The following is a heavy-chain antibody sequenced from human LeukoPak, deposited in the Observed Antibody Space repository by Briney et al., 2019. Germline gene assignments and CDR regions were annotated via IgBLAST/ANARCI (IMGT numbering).Heavy chain of an antibody. J-gene: IGHJ6*03. V-gene: IGHV4-39*07. Sequence: SETLSLTCTVSGGSISSSSYYWGWIRQPPGKGLEWIGSIYYSGSTYYNPSLKSRVTISVDTSKNQFSLKLSSVTAADTAVYYCARLPKVYYYYYMDVWGKGTTVTVSS. CDR1: GGSISSSSYY. CDR2: IYYSGST. CDR3: ARLPKVYYYYYMDV.